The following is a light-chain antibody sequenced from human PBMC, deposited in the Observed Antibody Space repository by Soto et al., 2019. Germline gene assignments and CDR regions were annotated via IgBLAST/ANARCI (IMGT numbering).Light chain of an antibody. J-gene: IGLJ3*02. CDR3: AAWEDRLNGWV. CDR2: SNN. CDR1: SSNIGSNT. V-gene: IGLV1-44*01. Sequence: QSVLTQPPSASGTPGQRVTISCSGSSSNIGSNTVNWYQQLPGTAPKLLIYSNNQRPSGVPDRFSGSKSGTSASLAISGLQSEDEADYYCAAWEDRLNGWVFGGGTKLTVL.